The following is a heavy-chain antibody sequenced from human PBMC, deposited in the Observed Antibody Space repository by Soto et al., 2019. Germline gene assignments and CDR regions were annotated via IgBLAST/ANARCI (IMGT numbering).Heavy chain of an antibody. CDR3: ARDSGSGGFDY. Sequence: QVQLQESGPGLVKPSQTLSLTCTVSGGSISSCDCYWSWIRQHPGKGLEWIGYIYYSGGTYYNPSLKSRVTISGDTSKNQFSPKLNFVTVADTAEYYCARDSGSGGFDYWGQGTLVTVSS. V-gene: IGHV4-31*03. CDR2: IYYSGGT. J-gene: IGHJ4*02. D-gene: IGHD3-10*01. CDR1: GGSISSCDCY.